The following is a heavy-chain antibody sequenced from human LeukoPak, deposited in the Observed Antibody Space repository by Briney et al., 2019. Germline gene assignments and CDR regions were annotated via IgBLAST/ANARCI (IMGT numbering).Heavy chain of an antibody. V-gene: IGHV4-34*01. D-gene: IGHD3-22*01. CDR1: GGSFSGYY. CDR3: ARAIRTYYYDSSGKRIDY. CDR2: INHSGST. Sequence: SETLSLTCAVYGGSFSGYYWSWIRQPPGKGLEWIGEINHSGSTNYNPSLKSRVTISVDTSKNQFSLKLSSVTAADTAVYYCARAIRTYYYDSSGKRIDYWGQGTLVTVSS. J-gene: IGHJ4*02.